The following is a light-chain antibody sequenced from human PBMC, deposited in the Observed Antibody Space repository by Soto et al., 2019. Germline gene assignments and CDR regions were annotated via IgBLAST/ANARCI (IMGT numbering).Light chain of an antibody. CDR1: QSVSRK. Sequence: DIVMTQSPATLSVAPGERVTFSCRASQSVSRKLAWYQHKPGQAPRLLISGASTGATGIPARFSGSGSGTEFTLTISSLQSEDCASYYCQQYHTWPMTFSGGTKVEIK. CDR2: GAS. J-gene: IGKJ4*01. V-gene: IGKV3-15*01. CDR3: QQYHTWPMT.